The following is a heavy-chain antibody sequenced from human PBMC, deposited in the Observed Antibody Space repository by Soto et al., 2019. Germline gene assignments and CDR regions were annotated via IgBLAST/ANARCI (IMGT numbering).Heavy chain of an antibody. V-gene: IGHV3-13*01. D-gene: IGHD6-19*01. CDR3: SIGPVAGPSYYYMDM. Sequence: EVLLVESGGGLVQPGGSLRLSCAASGFPFSTYDMHWVRQSPGKGLEWISAIGAAGDTYYSDSMKGRFTISRDNAKSSLYLQMNSLSAGDSAVYYCSIGPVAGPSYYYMDMWGKGPTVIVSS. CDR2: IGAAGDT. CDR1: GFPFSTYD. J-gene: IGHJ6*03.